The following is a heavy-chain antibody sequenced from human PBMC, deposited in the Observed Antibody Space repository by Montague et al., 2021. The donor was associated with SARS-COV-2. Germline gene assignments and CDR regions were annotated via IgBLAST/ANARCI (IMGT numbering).Heavy chain of an antibody. V-gene: IGHV3-11*05. D-gene: IGHD6-19*01. CDR1: GFSFSDSY. CDR3: AKGGDLMAGLAGS. Sequence: SLRLSCAASGFSFSDSYMTWIRQGPRNGLEWVSFINPSSTDIKYADSLRGRFTIFRDNAKNVVYLEMHDLRAEDTAMYYCAKGGDLMAGLAGSWGQGTLVTVSS. J-gene: IGHJ5*02. CDR2: INPSSTDI.